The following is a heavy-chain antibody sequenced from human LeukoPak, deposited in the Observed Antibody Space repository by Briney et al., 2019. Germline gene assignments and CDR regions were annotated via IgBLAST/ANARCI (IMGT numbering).Heavy chain of an antibody. V-gene: IGHV4-30-2*01. D-gene: IGHD6-19*01. CDR1: GGSISSGGYS. J-gene: IGHJ4*02. CDR2: IYHSGST. CDR3: ARVYSSGWYYFDY. Sequence: SQTLPLTCAVSGGSISSGGYSWSWIRQPPGKGLEWIGYIYHSGSTYYNPSLKSRVTISVDRSKNQFSLKLSSVTAADTAVYYCARVYSSGWYYFDYWGQGTLVTVSS.